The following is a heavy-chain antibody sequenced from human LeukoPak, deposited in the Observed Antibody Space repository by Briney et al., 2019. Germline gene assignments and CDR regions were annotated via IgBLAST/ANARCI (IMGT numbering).Heavy chain of an antibody. CDR3: ARDSPKRYSGSYFDY. D-gene: IGHD1-26*01. CDR1: GGSISSGGYY. CDR2: IQDGGST. Sequence: KTSETLSLTCTVSGGSISSGGYYWSWIRQPPGKGLEWIGFIQDGGSTSYKSSLKSRVAISVDRSKNQFSLTLSSVTAADTAIYYCARDSPKRYSGSYFDYWGQGTLVTVSS. V-gene: IGHV4-30-2*01. J-gene: IGHJ4*02.